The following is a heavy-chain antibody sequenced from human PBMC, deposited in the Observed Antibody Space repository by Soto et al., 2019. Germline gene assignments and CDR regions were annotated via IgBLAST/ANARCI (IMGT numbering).Heavy chain of an antibody. D-gene: IGHD2-15*01. CDR2: IYYSGST. CDR1: GGSISSYY. Sequence: PSETLSLTCTVSGGSISSYYWSWIRQPPGKGLEWIGYIYYSGSTNYNPSLKSRVTISVDTSKNQFSLKLSSVTAADTAVYYCARHPTSGGYYYYYYMDVWGKGTTVTVSS. CDR3: ARHPTSGGYYYYYYMDV. J-gene: IGHJ6*03. V-gene: IGHV4-59*08.